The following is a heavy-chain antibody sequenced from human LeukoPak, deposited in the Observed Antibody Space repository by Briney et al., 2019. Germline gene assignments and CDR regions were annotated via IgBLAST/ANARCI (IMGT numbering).Heavy chain of an antibody. D-gene: IGHD3-10*01. Sequence: SETLSLTCTVSGGSISSYYWSWIRQPPGKGLEWIGYIYYSGSTNYNPSLKSRATISVDTSKNQFSLKLSSVTAADTAVYYCARDLDGSGSLDYWGQGTLVTVSS. V-gene: IGHV4-59*01. CDR2: IYYSGST. CDR3: ARDLDGSGSLDY. J-gene: IGHJ4*02. CDR1: GGSISSYY.